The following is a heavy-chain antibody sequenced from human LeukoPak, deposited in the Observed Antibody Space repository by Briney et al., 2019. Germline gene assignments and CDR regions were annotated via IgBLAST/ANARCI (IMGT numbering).Heavy chain of an antibody. D-gene: IGHD2-2*02. Sequence: ASVKVSCKASGYTFTSYDINWVRQATGQGLEWMGWMNPNSGNTGYAQKFQGRVTKTRNTSISTAYMELSSLRSEDTAVYYCAREWRYCSSTSCYRVPGGYYGMDVWGQGTTVTVSS. V-gene: IGHV1-8*01. CDR1: GYTFTSYD. CDR2: MNPNSGNT. CDR3: AREWRYCSSTSCYRVPGGYYGMDV. J-gene: IGHJ6*02.